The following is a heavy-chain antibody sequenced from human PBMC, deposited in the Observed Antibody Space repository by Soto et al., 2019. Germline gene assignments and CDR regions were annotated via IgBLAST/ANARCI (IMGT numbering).Heavy chain of an antibody. Sequence: EVQLLASGGGLVQPGGSLRLSCGVSGFTFSTYAMSWVRQAPGKGLEWVSAISGSGNKTFYADSVKGRFTISRDNSKNTLHLHMSSLRVEDTAVYYCVRGVRLHFDLWGQGTLVTVSS. V-gene: IGHV3-23*01. CDR1: GFTFSTYA. CDR3: VRGVRLHFDL. J-gene: IGHJ4*02. CDR2: ISGSGNKT.